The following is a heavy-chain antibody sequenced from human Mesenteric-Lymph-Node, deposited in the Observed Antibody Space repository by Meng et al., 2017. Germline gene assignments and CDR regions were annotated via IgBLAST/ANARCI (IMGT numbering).Heavy chain of an antibody. CDR1: GGSLSGAY. CDR2: IIHGGSP. CDR3: ARRPTGIDY. J-gene: IGHJ4*02. Sequence: GHIQEVGVGLFEPSEPLSPTCAVNGGSLSGAYWNWIRQPPGKGLEWIGEIIHGGSPSYNPSLKSRVTISIDTSKNQLSLMLSSVTAADTAVYYCARRPTGIDYWGQGTLVTVSS. V-gene: IGHV4-34*12. D-gene: IGHD2-8*02.